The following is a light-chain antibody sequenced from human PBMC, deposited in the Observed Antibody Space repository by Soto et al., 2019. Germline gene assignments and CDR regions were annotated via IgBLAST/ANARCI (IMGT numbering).Light chain of an antibody. V-gene: IGKV1-27*01. CDR3: QQYNSYWT. Sequence: ILMTQSPSSFSASTGDRVTMTFRASQGIITYLAWYQQQPGKVPKLLVYAASTLQSGVQSRFSGSGSGTAFTLTISRLKPDDLATSYCQQYNSYWTFGPGTKWIS. J-gene: IGKJ1*01. CDR2: AAS. CDR1: QGIITY.